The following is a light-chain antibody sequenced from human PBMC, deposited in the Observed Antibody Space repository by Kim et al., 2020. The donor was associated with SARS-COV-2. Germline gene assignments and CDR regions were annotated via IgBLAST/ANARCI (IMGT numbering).Light chain of an antibody. CDR1: QSIGTG. J-gene: IGKJ1*01. CDR3: KQSNENFPWT. CDR2: SAS. Sequence: DIQMTQSPSTLSASVGDRVTITCRASQSIGTGLAWYQHKPGRAPKLLIYSASNLERGVPSRLSGSGSGTEFTLTISNLQPDDFATYFCKQSNENFPWTFGQGTKVDIK. V-gene: IGKV1-5*03.